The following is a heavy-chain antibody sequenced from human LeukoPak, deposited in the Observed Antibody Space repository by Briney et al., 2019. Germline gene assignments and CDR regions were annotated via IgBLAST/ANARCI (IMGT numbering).Heavy chain of an antibody. CDR3: AVREGARYSGRFDC. D-gene: IGHD1-1*01. J-gene: IGHJ4*02. CDR1: GFTFSNYT. V-gene: IGHV3-23*01. Sequence: GESLTLSCAASGFTFSNYTMNWVRQAPGKGLELVSVSSGSDGVTFYAHSMKGRRTIFRDNTKNKLYLQMHSLRADDTAVYFCAVREGARYSGRFDCWGPGTLVTV. CDR2: SSGSDGVT.